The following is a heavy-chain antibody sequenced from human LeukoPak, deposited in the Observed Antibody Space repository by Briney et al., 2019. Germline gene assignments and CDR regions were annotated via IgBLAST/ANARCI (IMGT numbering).Heavy chain of an antibody. V-gene: IGHV3-7*01. D-gene: IGHD5-18*01. Sequence: GGSLRLSCAASGFTFSRYWMSWVRQAPGKGLEWVANIKQGGSEKYYVDSVKGRFTISRDNAKNSLYLQMNSLRAEDTAVYYCARHLSGVTGYTYGRGIDYWGQGTLVTVSS. CDR2: IKQGGSEK. CDR1: GFTFSRYW. J-gene: IGHJ4*02. CDR3: ARHLSGVTGYTYGRGIDY.